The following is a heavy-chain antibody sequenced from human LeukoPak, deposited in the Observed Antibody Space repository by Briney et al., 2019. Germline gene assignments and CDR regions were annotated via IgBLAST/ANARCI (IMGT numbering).Heavy chain of an antibody. CDR2: IYNSGST. CDR3: ASSRAYPPPYFDY. D-gene: IGHD3-16*01. CDR1: GGSFSSYY. V-gene: IGHV4-59*01. J-gene: IGHJ4*02. Sequence: PSESLSLTCAAYGGSFSSYYRNWIRQPPGKGLEWIGYIYNSGSTNYNPSLKSRITISVDTSKNHFSLTLSSVTAADTAVYYCASSRAYPPPYFDYWGQGTLVTVSS.